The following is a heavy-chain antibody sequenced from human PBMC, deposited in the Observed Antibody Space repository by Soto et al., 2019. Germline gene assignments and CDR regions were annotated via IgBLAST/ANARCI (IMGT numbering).Heavy chain of an antibody. CDR2: INHSGST. CDR3: ASGYCSGGSCFSIAYYYMDV. Sequence: PSETLSLTCAVYGGSFSGYYWSWIRQPPGKGLERIGEINHSGSTNYNPSLKSRVTISVDTSKNQFSLRLSSVTATDTAVYYCASGYCSGGSCFSIAYYYMDVWGKGTTVTVSS. J-gene: IGHJ6*03. D-gene: IGHD2-15*01. V-gene: IGHV4-34*01. CDR1: GGSFSGYY.